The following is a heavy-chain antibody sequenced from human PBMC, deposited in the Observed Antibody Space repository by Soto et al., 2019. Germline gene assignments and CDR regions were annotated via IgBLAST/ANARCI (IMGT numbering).Heavy chain of an antibody. CDR2: ITYDGSSQ. V-gene: IGHV3-30*18. J-gene: IGHJ6*02. CDR1: GFTFSSYG. D-gene: IGHD2-21*01. Sequence: PGWSLRLSCVASGFTFSSYGMHWVRQAPGKGLEWVAMITYDGSSQYYEDSVKGRFAISRDNSKNTLHLEMNSLRVGDTAVYYCAKDWRLLQYRMDVRGQGNTVAVSS. CDR3: AKDWRLLQYRMDV.